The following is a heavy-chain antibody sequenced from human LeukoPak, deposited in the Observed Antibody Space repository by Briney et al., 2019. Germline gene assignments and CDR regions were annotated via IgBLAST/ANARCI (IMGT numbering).Heavy chain of an antibody. J-gene: IGHJ4*02. D-gene: IGHD3-16*01. V-gene: IGHV3-21*06. Sequence: PGGSLRLSCSASGFTFSDYDMNWIRQAPGKGLEWISAISGRSSHTYYGYSVNGRFIISRDNAKNLLYLQMNGLGAEDTAVYYCGRAFPPLRTSSAGDLWGQGTLVTVSS. CDR3: GRAFPPLRTSSAGDL. CDR2: ISGRSSHT. CDR1: GFTFSDYD.